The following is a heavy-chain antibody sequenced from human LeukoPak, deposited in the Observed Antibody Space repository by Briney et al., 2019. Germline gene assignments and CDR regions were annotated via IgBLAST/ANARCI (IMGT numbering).Heavy chain of an antibody. CDR2: INHSGST. CDR3: ARVRSSYYYYGMDV. Sequence: SETLSLTCAVYGGSFSGYYWSWIRQPPGKGLEWIGEINHSGSTNYNPSLRSRVTISVDTSKNQSSLKLSSVTAADTAVYYCARVRSSYYYYGMDVWGQGTTVTVSS. V-gene: IGHV4-34*01. J-gene: IGHJ6*02. D-gene: IGHD2-2*01. CDR1: GGSFSGYY.